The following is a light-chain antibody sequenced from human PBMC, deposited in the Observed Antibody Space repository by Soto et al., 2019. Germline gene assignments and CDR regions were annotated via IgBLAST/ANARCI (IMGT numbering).Light chain of an antibody. CDR3: SSYTSSSTLGYV. CDR2: DVS. V-gene: IGLV2-14*01. J-gene: IGLJ1*01. CDR1: RSDVVGYNY. Sequence: QSALTQPASVSGSPGQSLTISCTGTRSDVVGYNYVSWYQQHPGKAPKLMIYDVSNRPSGVSNRFSGSKSGNMASLTISGLQAEDEADYYCSSYTSSSTLGYVFGTGTKVTVL.